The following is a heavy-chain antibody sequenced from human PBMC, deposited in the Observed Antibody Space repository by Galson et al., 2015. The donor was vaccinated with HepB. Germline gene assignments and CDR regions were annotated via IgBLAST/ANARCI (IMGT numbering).Heavy chain of an antibody. V-gene: IGHV3-53*01. D-gene: IGHD3-10*01. J-gene: IGHJ6*02. Sequence: SLRLSCAASGFTVSSNYMSWVRQAPGKGLEWVSVIYSGGSTYYADSVKGRFTISRDNSKNTRYLQMNSLRAEDTAVYYCARGLAPDGSWSYYNAHYYYYYGMDVWGQGATVTVSS. CDR3: ARGLAPDGSWSYYNAHYYYYYGMDV. CDR2: IYSGGST. CDR1: GFTVSSNY.